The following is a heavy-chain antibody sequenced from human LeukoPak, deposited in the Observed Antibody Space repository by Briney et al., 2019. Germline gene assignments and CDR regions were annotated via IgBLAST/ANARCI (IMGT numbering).Heavy chain of an antibody. CDR1: GGSFSGYY. CDR2: INHSGST. CDR3: AREVATVTNYFDY. D-gene: IGHD4-17*01. Sequence: SETLSLTCAVYGGSFSGYYWSWIRQPPGKGLEWIGEINHSGSTNYNPSLKSRVTISVDTSKNQFSPKLSSVTAADTAVYYCAREVATVTNYFDYWGQGTLVTVSS. V-gene: IGHV4-34*01. J-gene: IGHJ4*02.